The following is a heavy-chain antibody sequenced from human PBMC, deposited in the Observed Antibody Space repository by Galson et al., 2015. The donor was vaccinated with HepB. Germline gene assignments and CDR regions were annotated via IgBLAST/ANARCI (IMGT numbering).Heavy chain of an antibody. V-gene: IGHV5-51*03. Sequence: QSGAEVKKSGESLKISCKGSGYSFTNYWIAWVRQMPGKGLEWMGTIYPGDSHVKLSPSFQGQVTISADKSISTVYLQWKRLKASDTAIYYCARRGLRYCLGGSCYPGWLDPWGQGTRVTVSS. CDR2: IYPGDSHV. J-gene: IGHJ5*02. CDR3: ARRGLRYCLGGSCYPGWLDP. D-gene: IGHD2-15*01. CDR1: GYSFTNYW.